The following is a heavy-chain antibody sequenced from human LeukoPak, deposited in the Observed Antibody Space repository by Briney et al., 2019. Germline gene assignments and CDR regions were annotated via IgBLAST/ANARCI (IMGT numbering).Heavy chain of an antibody. Sequence: SLRLSCAASGFAFEHQAMHWVRQVPGKGLEWVSSISWNGGSVAQAGSVKGRFTISRDNAKNSLYLQMNSLRVEDTALYYCAKDLSVSSGYGSFDYWGQGIMVTVSS. D-gene: IGHD3-22*01. J-gene: IGHJ4*02. CDR1: GFAFEHQA. CDR2: ISWNGGSV. CDR3: AKDLSVSSGYGSFDY. V-gene: IGHV3-9*01.